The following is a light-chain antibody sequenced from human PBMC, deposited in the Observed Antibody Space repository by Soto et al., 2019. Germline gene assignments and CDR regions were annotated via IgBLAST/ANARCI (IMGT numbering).Light chain of an antibody. CDR2: GAS. CDR1: QSVSSN. CDR3: QQYGSSGT. V-gene: IGKV3-15*01. J-gene: IGKJ1*01. Sequence: ILMTQSPATLSVSPGERATLSCRASQSVSSNLAWYQQKPGQAPRLLIYGASTRATGIPVRLSGSASGTDFTLTISRLEPEDSAVYYCQQYGSSGTFGQGTKVDIK.